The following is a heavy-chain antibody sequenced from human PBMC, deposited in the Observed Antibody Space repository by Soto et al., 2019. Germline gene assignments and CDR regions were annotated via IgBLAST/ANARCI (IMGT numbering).Heavy chain of an antibody. D-gene: IGHD6-13*01. J-gene: IGHJ6*02. Sequence: GGSLRLSCAASGFTFSSFWMSWVRQFPGKGLEWVANIKEDGSQKYYADSVKGRFTISRDNAKNTLYLQMNSLRAEDTAVYYCARDQAAAGYYYYGMDVWGQGTTVTVSS. CDR3: ARDQAAAGYYYYGMDV. CDR1: GFTFSSFW. V-gene: IGHV3-7*01. CDR2: IKEDGSQK.